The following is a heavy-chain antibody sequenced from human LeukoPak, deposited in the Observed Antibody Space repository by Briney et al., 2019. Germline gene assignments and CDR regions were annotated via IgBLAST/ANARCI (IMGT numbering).Heavy chain of an antibody. Sequence: SQTLSLSCVISGDSVSINSPAWNCIRQSPWRGLEWLGRTYYRFKWSNDYAVSVKSPITINPDTSKNHCSLQLSSVTPEDTAVYYCASGTYYRGFYAWGQGTLVTVSS. V-gene: IGHV6-1*01. CDR1: GDSVSINSPA. CDR3: ASGTYYRGFYA. J-gene: IGHJ5*02. CDR2: TYYRFKWSN. D-gene: IGHD1-26*01.